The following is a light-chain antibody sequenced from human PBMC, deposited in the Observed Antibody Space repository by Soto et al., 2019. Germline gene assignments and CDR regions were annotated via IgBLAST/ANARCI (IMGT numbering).Light chain of an antibody. Sequence: DIVVTQSPATLSASPGERVTLSCRASQFVSSRLAWYQHRPGQVPRLLIYDTSTRAPGISARFSGSWSGTEFTLTLSSLQSENFAVYYCQEYIQWPPGMFSPGTTVDIK. V-gene: IGKV3-15*01. CDR1: QFVSSR. CDR3: QEYIQWPPGM. J-gene: IGKJ1*01. CDR2: DTS.